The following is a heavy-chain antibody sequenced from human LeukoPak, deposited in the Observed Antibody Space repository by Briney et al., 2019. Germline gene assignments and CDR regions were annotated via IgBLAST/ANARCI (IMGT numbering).Heavy chain of an antibody. D-gene: IGHD6-19*01. Sequence: GGSLRLSCAASGFTFSSYALSWVRQAPGKGMEWVSTVSGSGHTTYYADSVKGRFTISRDNSKSTVYLQMSSLRVEDTAVYTCAKDWSPRWLVLRDDFEYFHHWGQGTLVTVSS. V-gene: IGHV3-23*01. CDR1: GFTFSSYA. CDR3: AKDWSPRWLVLRDDFEYFHH. J-gene: IGHJ1*01. CDR2: VSGSGHTT.